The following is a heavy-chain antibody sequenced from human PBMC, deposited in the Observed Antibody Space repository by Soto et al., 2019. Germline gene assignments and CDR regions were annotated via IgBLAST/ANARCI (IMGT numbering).Heavy chain of an antibody. CDR2: VSYDGSNK. D-gene: IGHD3-3*01. CDR1: GFTFSSYG. CDR3: AKEKLYDFWSGFLPYYYYYGTDV. V-gene: IGHV3-30*18. J-gene: IGHJ6*04. Sequence: GGSLRLSCAASGFTFSSYGMHWVRQAPGKGLEWVAVVSYDGSNKYYADPVKGRFTISRDNSKNTLYLQMNSLRAEDTAVYYCAKEKLYDFWSGFLPYYYYYGTDVWGKGTTVTVSS.